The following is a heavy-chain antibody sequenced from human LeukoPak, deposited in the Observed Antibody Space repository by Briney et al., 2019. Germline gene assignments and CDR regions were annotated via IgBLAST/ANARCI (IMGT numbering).Heavy chain of an antibody. CDR3: ARDSTAMATFGN. V-gene: IGHV4-4*02. D-gene: IGHD5-18*01. CDR1: GGSISSGDW. J-gene: IGHJ4*02. CDR2: IYHSGNA. Sequence: PSGTLSLTCAVSGGSISSGDWWSWVRQPPGKGLEYIGQIYHSGNANYNPSLKSRVTMSVDKSKNHFSLNLRSVTAADTAVYYCARDSTAMATFGNWGQGTLVTVSS.